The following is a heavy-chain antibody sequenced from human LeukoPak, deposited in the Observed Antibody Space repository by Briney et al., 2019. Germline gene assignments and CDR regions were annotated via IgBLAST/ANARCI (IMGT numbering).Heavy chain of an antibody. CDR3: ARVMGGPPRLVAFDI. D-gene: IGHD2-15*01. CDR1: GFTFSDYY. J-gene: IGHJ3*02. V-gene: IGHV3-11*04. Sequence: GGSLRLSGAASGFTFSDYYMSWIRQAPGKWLEWVSYISSSGSTIYYADSVKGRFTISRDNAKNSLYLQMNSLRAQDTAVYYCARVMGGPPRLVAFDIWGQGTMVTVSS. CDR2: ISSSGSTI.